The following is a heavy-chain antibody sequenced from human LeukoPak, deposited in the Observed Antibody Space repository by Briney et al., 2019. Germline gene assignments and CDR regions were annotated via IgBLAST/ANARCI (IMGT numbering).Heavy chain of an antibody. D-gene: IGHD6-13*01. J-gene: IGHJ5*02. Sequence: GGSLRLSCAASGFTFSSYWMNWVRQAPGKGLVWVSVIYSGGNTYYADSVKGRLTISRDYSKNTLYLQMNSLRAEDTAVYYCARFLAAAGTRWFDPWGQGTLVTVSS. V-gene: IGHV3-53*01. CDR3: ARFLAAAGTRWFDP. CDR1: GFTFSSYW. CDR2: IYSGGNT.